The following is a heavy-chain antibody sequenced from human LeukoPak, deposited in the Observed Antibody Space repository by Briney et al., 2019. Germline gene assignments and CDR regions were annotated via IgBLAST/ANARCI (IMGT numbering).Heavy chain of an antibody. CDR3: ARARNGTLKY. D-gene: IGHD1-26*01. Sequence: RPGGSLRLSCAASGFTFSHYAMHWVRQAPGKGLEWVSVISYDGSHQYSAGSVKGRLTISRDNSRHTLYLQMNSLRPEDTAVYYCARARNGTLKYWGQGTLVTVSS. V-gene: IGHV3-30*01. CDR2: ISYDGSHQ. J-gene: IGHJ4*02. CDR1: GFTFSHYA.